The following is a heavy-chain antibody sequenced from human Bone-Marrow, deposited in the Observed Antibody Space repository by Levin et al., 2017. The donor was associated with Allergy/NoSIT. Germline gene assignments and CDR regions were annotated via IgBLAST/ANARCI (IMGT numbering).Heavy chain of an antibody. Sequence: NPGESLKISCKASGDTFSSHAISWVRQAAGQGLEWMGGIIPIFGTANYAQKFQDKVTITADESTNTAYMELSSLTSEDTALYYCARGGSSWYAFYHQWGQGTLVTVSS. J-gene: IGHJ4*02. CDR1: GDTFSSHA. D-gene: IGHD6-13*01. CDR2: IIPIFGTA. V-gene: IGHV1-69*01. CDR3: ARGGSSWYAFYHQ.